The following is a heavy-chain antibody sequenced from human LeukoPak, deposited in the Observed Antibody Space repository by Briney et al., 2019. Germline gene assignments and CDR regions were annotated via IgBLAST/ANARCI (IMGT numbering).Heavy chain of an antibody. CDR1: GFTFGGYG. CDR2: IRYDGTIT. D-gene: IGHD3-22*01. Sequence: GGSLRLSCAASGFTFGGYGMQWVRQAPGKGLEWVAFIRYDGTITYYADSVKGRFTVSRDNSRNMLYLQMTSLRTEDAAVYYCARDQSERSGYYYVFDLWGQGTLLAVSS. CDR3: ARDQSERSGYYYVFDL. J-gene: IGHJ3*01. V-gene: IGHV3-30*02.